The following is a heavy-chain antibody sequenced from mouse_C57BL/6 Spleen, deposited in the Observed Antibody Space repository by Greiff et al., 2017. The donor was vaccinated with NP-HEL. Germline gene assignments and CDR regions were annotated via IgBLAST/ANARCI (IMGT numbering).Heavy chain of an antibody. Sequence: DVQLQESGPGLVKPSQSLSLTCSVTGYSITSGYYWNWIRQLPGNKLEWMGYISYDGSNNYNPSLKNRISITRDTSKNQYFLKLNSVTTEDAAAYYCAGFYGNYWYFDVWGTGTTVTVSS. CDR1: GYSITSGYY. CDR2: ISYDGSN. J-gene: IGHJ1*03. CDR3: AGFYGNYWYFDV. V-gene: IGHV3-6*01. D-gene: IGHD2-1*01.